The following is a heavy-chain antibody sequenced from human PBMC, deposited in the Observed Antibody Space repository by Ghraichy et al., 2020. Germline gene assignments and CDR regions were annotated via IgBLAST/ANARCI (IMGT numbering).Heavy chain of an antibody. Sequence: GESLNISCAASGFTFSSYGMHWVRQAPGKGLEWVAVIWYDGSNKYYADSVKGRFTISRDNSKNTLYLQMNSLRAEDTAVYYCAKQHTTVTTDWYFDLWGRGTLVTVSS. V-gene: IGHV3-33*06. J-gene: IGHJ2*01. CDR2: IWYDGSNK. CDR3: AKQHTTVTTDWYFDL. D-gene: IGHD4-17*01. CDR1: GFTFSSYG.